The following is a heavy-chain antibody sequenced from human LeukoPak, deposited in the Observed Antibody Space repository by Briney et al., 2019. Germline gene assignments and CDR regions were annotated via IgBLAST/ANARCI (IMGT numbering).Heavy chain of an antibody. CDR2: IIPILGIA. CDR1: GGTFSSYA. CDR3: ARSTTVTKTYYYYYMDV. D-gene: IGHD4-17*01. Sequence: ASVKVSCKASGGTFSSYAISWVRQAPGQGLEWMGRIIPILGIANYAQKFQGRVTITSDKSTSTAYMELSSLRSEDTAVYYCARSTTVTKTYYYYYMDVWGKGTTVTVSS. J-gene: IGHJ6*03. V-gene: IGHV1-69*04.